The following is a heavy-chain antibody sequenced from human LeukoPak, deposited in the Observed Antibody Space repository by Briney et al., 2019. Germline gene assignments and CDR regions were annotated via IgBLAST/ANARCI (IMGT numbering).Heavy chain of an antibody. D-gene: IGHD6-13*01. J-gene: IGHJ4*02. CDR1: GFTVSSNY. CDR2: IYSGGTT. Sequence: GGSLRLSCAASGFTVSSNYMSWVRQAPGKGLEWVSVIYSGGTTYYADSVRGRFTISRDNSKNTLYLQMNSLRAEDTAVYYCTGHHQAYSRTYWGQGTLVTVSS. CDR3: TGHHQAYSRTY. V-gene: IGHV3-53*01.